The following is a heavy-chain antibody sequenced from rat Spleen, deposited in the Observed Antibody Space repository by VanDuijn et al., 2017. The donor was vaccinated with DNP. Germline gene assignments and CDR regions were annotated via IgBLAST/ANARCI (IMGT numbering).Heavy chain of an antibody. J-gene: IGHJ3*01. CDR3: ARRDYPVPAY. D-gene: IGHD1-4*01. CDR2: ISTTGSRT. Sequence: EVQLVESGGGVVQPGNSLKLSCAASGFPFSDYYMAWVRQAPEKGLEWVATISTTGSRTYYPDSVKGRFTISRDNAKSSLYLQMNSLKSEDTATYYCARRDYPVPAYWGQGTLVTVSS. CDR1: GFPFSDYY. V-gene: IGHV5S10*01.